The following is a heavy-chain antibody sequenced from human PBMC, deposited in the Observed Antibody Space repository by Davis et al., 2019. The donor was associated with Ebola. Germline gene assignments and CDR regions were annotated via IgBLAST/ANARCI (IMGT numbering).Heavy chain of an antibody. J-gene: IGHJ6*02. CDR2: ISSSSSTI. CDR3: AKDEDSSSSLFYYYGMDV. CDR1: GFTFSSYS. Sequence: GESLKISCAASGFTFSSYSMNWVRQAPGKGLEWVSYISSSSSTIYYADSVKGRFTISRDNSKNTLYLQMNSLRAEDTAVYYCAKDEDSSSSLFYYYGMDVWGQGTTVTVSS. D-gene: IGHD6-6*01. V-gene: IGHV3-48*01.